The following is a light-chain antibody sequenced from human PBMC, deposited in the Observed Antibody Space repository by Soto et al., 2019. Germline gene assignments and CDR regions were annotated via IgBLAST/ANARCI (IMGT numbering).Light chain of an antibody. J-gene: IGLJ1*01. CDR2: EDS. Sequence: QSALTQPASVSGSPGQSITISLTGTSGDVGSYNLVSWYQQHPGKAPKLIIYEDSKRPSGVSDRFSGSKSGNTASLTISGLQAEDEADYYCCSYARYSISYVFGTGTKLTVL. CDR1: SGDVGSYNL. V-gene: IGLV2-23*01. CDR3: CSYARYSISYV.